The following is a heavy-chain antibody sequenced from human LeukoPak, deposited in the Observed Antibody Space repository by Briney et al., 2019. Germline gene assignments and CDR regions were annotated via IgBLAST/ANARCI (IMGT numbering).Heavy chain of an antibody. J-gene: IGHJ6*03. D-gene: IGHD3-9*01. V-gene: IGHV3-21*01. Sequence: PGGSLRLSCAASGFTFSSYSMNWVRQAPGKGLEWVSCISSSSSYIYYADSVKGRFTTSRDNAKNSLYLQMNSLRAEDTAVYYCARVRYDILTGYWTDYYYHMDVWGKGTTVTVSS. CDR2: ISSSSSYI. CDR1: GFTFSSYS. CDR3: ARVRYDILTGYWTDYYYHMDV.